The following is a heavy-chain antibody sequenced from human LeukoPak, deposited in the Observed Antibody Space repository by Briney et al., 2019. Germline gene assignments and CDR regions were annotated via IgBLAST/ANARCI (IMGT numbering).Heavy chain of an antibody. CDR2: INHSGST. Sequence: PSETLSLTCAVYGGSFSGYYWSWIRQPPGKGLEWIGEINHSGSTNYNPSLKSRVTISVDTSKNQFSLKLSSVTAADTAVYYCARGRMDIVVVPAANPAYYYYYGMDVWGQGNTVTVSS. D-gene: IGHD2-2*03. CDR3: ARGRMDIVVVPAANPAYYYYYGMDV. J-gene: IGHJ6*02. CDR1: GGSFSGYY. V-gene: IGHV4-34*01.